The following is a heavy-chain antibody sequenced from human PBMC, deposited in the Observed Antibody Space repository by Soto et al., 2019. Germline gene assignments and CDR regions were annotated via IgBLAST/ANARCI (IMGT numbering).Heavy chain of an antibody. Sequence: QVQLVQSGAEVKKPGSSVKVSCKASGGTFSSYAISWVRQAPGQGLERLGGIIPSFGTANYAQKFQARVTITAGESRSKAYMELSSLRSEDTAVYYCARDEGGYCSGGSCPVTWFAPWGQGTLVTVSS. CDR3: ARDEGGYCSGGSCPVTWFAP. CDR2: IIPSFGTA. V-gene: IGHV1-69*01. D-gene: IGHD2-15*01. CDR1: GGTFSSYA. J-gene: IGHJ5*02.